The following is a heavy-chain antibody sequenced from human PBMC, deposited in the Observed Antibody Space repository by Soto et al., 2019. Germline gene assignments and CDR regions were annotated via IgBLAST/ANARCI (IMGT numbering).Heavy chain of an antibody. Sequence: SETLSLTCGVSGFSISSDSYWGWIRQPPGKGLEWIGRIYHSGSTYYSLSPKSRVTISVDTSKNQLSLKLTSVTAADTAVYYCARGVGTTNYFDCWGQGTLVTVSS. D-gene: IGHD1-7*01. CDR3: ARGVGTTNYFDC. J-gene: IGHJ4*02. CDR2: IYHSGST. V-gene: IGHV4-38-2*01. CDR1: GFSISSDSY.